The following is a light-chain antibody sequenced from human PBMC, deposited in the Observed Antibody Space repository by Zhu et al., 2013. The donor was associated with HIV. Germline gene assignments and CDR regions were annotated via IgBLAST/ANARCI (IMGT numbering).Light chain of an antibody. J-gene: IGLJ2*01. CDR3: QAWDSSPV. V-gene: IGLV3-1*01. Sequence: SYELTQPPSVSVSPGQTASITCSGHQLGDKYACWYQQKPGQSPLLVIYQDDKRPSGVPERFSGSNSGNTATLTISGTQAMDEADYFCQAWDSSPVFGGGT. CDR1: QLGDKY. CDR2: QDD.